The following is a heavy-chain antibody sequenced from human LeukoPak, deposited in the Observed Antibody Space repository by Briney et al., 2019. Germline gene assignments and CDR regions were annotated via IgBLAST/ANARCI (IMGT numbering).Heavy chain of an antibody. V-gene: IGHV1-69*05. CDR3: ARVGTYYDYVWGSRAPLDY. CDR2: LIPIFGTA. J-gene: IGHJ4*02. D-gene: IGHD3-16*01. CDR1: GGTFSSYA. Sequence: SVKVSCKASGGTFSSYAISWVRQAPGQGLEWMGGLIPIFGTANYAQKFQGRVTITTDESTSTAYMELSSLRSEDTAVYYCARVGTYYDYVWGSRAPLDYWGQGTLVTLSS.